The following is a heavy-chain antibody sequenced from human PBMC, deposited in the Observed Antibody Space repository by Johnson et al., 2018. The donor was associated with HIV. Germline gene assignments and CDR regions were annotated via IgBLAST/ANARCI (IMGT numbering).Heavy chain of an antibody. V-gene: IGHV3-48*03. Sequence: VQLVESGGGVVQPGRSLRINCEVSEFSFMNYAMHWVRLAPGKGLEWVAYISSSGSSISYADSVKGRFTISRDNAKNSLYLQMNSLRADDTALYYCAREISRYYYDYAAFDLWGQGTTVTVSS. D-gene: IGHD3-22*01. CDR1: EFSFMNYA. J-gene: IGHJ3*01. CDR2: ISSSGSSI. CDR3: AREISRYYYDYAAFDL.